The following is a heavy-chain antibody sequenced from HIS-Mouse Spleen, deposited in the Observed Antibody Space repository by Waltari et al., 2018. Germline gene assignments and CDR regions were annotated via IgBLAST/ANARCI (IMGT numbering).Heavy chain of an antibody. Sequence: QVQLVESGGGVVQPGRSLRLSCAASGFTFSSDGMHWVRQAPGKGLEWVAVISYDGSNKYYADSVKGRFTISRDNSKNTLYLQMNSLRAEDTAVYYCEGVYGSGSYYFDNWGQGTLVTVSS. V-gene: IGHV3-30*03. CDR1: GFTFSSDG. CDR2: ISYDGSNK. J-gene: IGHJ4*02. CDR3: EGVYGSGSYYFDN. D-gene: IGHD3-10*01.